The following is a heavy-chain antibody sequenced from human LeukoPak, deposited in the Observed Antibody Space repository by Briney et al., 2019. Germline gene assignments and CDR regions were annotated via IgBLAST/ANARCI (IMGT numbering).Heavy chain of an antibody. Sequence: GGSLRPSCAASGFTFSDYYMSWIRQAPGKGLEWVSYISSSGSTIYYADSVKGRFTISRDNAKNSLYLQMNSLRAEDTAVYYCATLNSGSALFDYWGQGTLVTVSS. CDR3: ATLNSGSALFDY. V-gene: IGHV3-11*04. J-gene: IGHJ4*02. D-gene: IGHD7-27*01. CDR1: GFTFSDYY. CDR2: ISSSGSTI.